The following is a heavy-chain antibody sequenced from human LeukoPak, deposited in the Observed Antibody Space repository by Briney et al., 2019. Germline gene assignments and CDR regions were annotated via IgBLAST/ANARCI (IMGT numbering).Heavy chain of an antibody. Sequence: NPGGSLRLSCASSGFTFSSYGMNWVGQAAGPGLELVSSISSSSSYIYYADSVKGRFTISRDNAKNSLYLQMNSLRADDTAVYYCARDTYDSSGYYCYWGQGTLVSVSS. CDR3: ARDTYDSSGYYCY. J-gene: IGHJ4*02. CDR2: ISSSSSYI. D-gene: IGHD3-22*01. V-gene: IGHV3-21*01. CDR1: GFTFSSYG.